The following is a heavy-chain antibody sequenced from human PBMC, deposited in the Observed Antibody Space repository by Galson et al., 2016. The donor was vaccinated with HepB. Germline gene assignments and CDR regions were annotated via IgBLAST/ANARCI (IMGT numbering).Heavy chain of an antibody. CDR2: IHHSGNS. CDR3: ATTAIAARPGYYGMDV. V-gene: IGHV4-59*01. Sequence: SETLSLTCTVSGASISTYCWSWIRQPPGKGLEWVAFIHHSGNSNSNPSLKSRVTISIDTSKNQFSLKLNSVTAADTAVYYCATTAIAARPGYYGMDVWGQGTTVTVSS. CDR1: GASISTYC. D-gene: IGHD6-6*01. J-gene: IGHJ6*02.